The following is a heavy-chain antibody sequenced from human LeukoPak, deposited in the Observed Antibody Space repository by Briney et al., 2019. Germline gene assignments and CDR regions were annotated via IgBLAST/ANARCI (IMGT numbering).Heavy chain of an antibody. V-gene: IGHV3-23*01. Sequence: GGSLRLSCAASGFTFSSYAMSWVRQAPGKGLGWVSAIGGSGGSTYYADSVKGRFTISRDNSKNTLYLQMNSLRDEDTAVYSCAKSSWFDYFDYWGQGTLVTVSS. CDR2: IGGSGGST. D-gene: IGHD3-10*01. CDR1: GFTFSSYA. CDR3: AKSSWFDYFDY. J-gene: IGHJ4*02.